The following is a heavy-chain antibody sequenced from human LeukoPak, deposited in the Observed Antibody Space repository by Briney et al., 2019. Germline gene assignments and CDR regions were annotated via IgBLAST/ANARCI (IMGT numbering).Heavy chain of an antibody. CDR1: GGSIRSYY. CDR3: ARAHYYGSGYDAFDI. J-gene: IGHJ3*02. Sequence: SETLSLTCTVTGGSIRSYYWSWIRQPPGKGLEWIGYIYYSGSTNYNPSLKSRVTISVDTSKNQFSLKLSSVTAADTAVYYCARAHYYGSGYDAFDIWGQGTMVTVSS. D-gene: IGHD3-10*01. CDR2: IYYSGST. V-gene: IGHV4-59*01.